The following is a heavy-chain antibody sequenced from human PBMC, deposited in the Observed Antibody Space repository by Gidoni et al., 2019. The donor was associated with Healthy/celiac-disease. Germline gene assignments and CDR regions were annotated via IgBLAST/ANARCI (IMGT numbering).Heavy chain of an antibody. D-gene: IGHD5-18*01. V-gene: IGHV4-39*07. J-gene: IGHJ4*02. CDR1: GGSISSSSYY. Sequence: QLQLQESGPGLVKPSETLSLTCTVPGGSISSSSYYWGWIRQPPGKGLEWIGSIYYSGSTYYSPSLKSRVTISVDTSKNQFALKLSSVTAADTAVYYCARDPYSYGFFDYWGQGTLVTVSS. CDR3: ARDPYSYGFFDY. CDR2: IYYSGST.